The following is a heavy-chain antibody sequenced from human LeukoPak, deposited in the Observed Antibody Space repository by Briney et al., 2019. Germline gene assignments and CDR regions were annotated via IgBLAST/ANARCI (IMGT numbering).Heavy chain of an antibody. CDR2: ISAHNGKT. CDR1: GYTFTSYG. D-gene: IGHD4-11*01. CDR3: ARAGTTLLLDY. Sequence: EASVTVSCKASGYTFTSYGIIWVRQAPGQGLQWMGWISAHNGKTNYAQNLKGRVTMTTDTSTNTVYLELRSLTSDDTAVYYCARAGTTLLLDYWGQGTLVTVSS. J-gene: IGHJ4*02. V-gene: IGHV1-18*01.